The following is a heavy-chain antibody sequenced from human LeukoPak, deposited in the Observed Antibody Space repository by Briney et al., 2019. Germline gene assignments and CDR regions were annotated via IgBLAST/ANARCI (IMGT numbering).Heavy chain of an antibody. J-gene: IGHJ5*01. CDR1: GASLSSGSDY. V-gene: IGHV4-61*09. CDR2: IYSSGST. D-gene: IGHD3-10*01. Sequence: KSSETLSLTCTVSGASLSSGSDYWTWIRQPAGEGLEWIGQIYSSGSTNYSPSLTSRVTISADTSKNQFFLKINSVTAADTAVYYCARASGSVIYYNSCDSWGQGILVAVSS. CDR3: ARASGSVIYYNSCDS.